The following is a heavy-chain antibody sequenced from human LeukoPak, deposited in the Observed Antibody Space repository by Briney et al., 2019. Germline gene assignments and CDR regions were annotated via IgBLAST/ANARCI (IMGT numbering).Heavy chain of an antibody. J-gene: IGHJ4*02. V-gene: IGHV3-7*01. CDR2: IKQEGSEK. D-gene: IGHD3-16*01. Sequence: GGSLRLSCAASGFTLSSFWMSWVRQAPGKGLEWVANIKQEGSEKYYVGSVKGRFTISRDDARNSLYLQMNSLRAEDTAVYFCARGFELGYWGQGTLVTVSS. CDR3: ARGFELGY. CDR1: GFTLSSFW.